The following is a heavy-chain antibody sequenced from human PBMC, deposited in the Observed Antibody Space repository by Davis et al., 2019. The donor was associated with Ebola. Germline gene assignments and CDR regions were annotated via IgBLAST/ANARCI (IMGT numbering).Heavy chain of an antibody. D-gene: IGHD5-12*01. J-gene: IGHJ4*02. CDR3: ARGGYGGYRAYDY. V-gene: IGHV4-59*12. Sequence: SETLSLTCTVSGGSITSYYWSWIRQPPGKGLEWIGYIYYSGSTNYNPSLKGRVTVSVDTSKNQFSLKLSSVTAADTAVYYCARGGYGGYRAYDYWGQGTLVTVSS. CDR2: IYYSGST. CDR1: GGSITSYY.